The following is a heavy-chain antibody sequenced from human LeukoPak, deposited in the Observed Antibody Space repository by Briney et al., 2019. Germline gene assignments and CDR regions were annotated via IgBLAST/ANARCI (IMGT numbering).Heavy chain of an antibody. CDR1: GFTFSSYW. Sequence: PGGSLRLSCAASGFTFSSYWMHWVRQAPGKGLVWVSRINSDGSSTSYADSVKGRFTISRDNAKNTLYLQMNSLRAEDTAVYYCASGIIAAQLTGDYFDYWGQGTLVTVSS. J-gene: IGHJ4*02. D-gene: IGHD6-6*01. CDR2: INSDGSST. CDR3: ASGIIAAQLTGDYFDY. V-gene: IGHV3-74*01.